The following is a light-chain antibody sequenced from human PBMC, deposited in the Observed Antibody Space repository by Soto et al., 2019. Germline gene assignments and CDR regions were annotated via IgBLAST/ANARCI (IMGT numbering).Light chain of an antibody. CDR2: EGS. CDR3: CSYAGSGTVV. Sequence: QSALTQPASVSGSPGQSITISCTGTSSDVGSYNLVSWYQQQPGKAPKLMIYEGSKRPSGVSNRFSGSKSGYTASLTISGLQAEDEADYYCCSYAGSGTVVFGGGTKLTVL. J-gene: IGLJ3*02. CDR1: SSDVGSYNL. V-gene: IGLV2-23*01.